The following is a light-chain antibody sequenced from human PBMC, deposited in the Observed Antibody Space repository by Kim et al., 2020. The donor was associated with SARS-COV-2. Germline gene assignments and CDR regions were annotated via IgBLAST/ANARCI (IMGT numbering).Light chain of an antibody. CDR2: DTS. Sequence: DIQMTQSPSAMSASVGERVAITCRASQGIRGYLAWFQQKPGKVPQRLIYDTSNLHSGVPSRFSGTGSGTEYTLTISSLQPEDFTTYYCLQYYSFPHTFGQGTKLE. CDR1: QGIRGY. V-gene: IGKV1-17*03. CDR3: LQYYSFPHT. J-gene: IGKJ2*01.